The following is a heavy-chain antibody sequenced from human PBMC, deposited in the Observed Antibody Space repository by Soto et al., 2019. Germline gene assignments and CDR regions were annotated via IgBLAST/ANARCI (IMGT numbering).Heavy chain of an antibody. CDR2: IYPGDSDT. Sequence: PGESLKISCKGSGYSFTSYWIGWVRQMPGKGLEWMGIIYPGDSDTRYSPSFQGQVTISADKSISTAYLQWSSLKASDTAMYYCATIVRWLHPSGDDAFDIWGQGTMVTVSS. CDR3: ATIVRWLHPSGDDAFDI. V-gene: IGHV5-51*01. CDR1: GYSFTSYW. J-gene: IGHJ3*02. D-gene: IGHD5-12*01.